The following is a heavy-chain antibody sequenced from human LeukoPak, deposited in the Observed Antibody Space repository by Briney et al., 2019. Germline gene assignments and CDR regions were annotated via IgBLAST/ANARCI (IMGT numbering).Heavy chain of an antibody. D-gene: IGHD3-3*01. CDR2: IIPILGIA. V-gene: IGHV1-69*02. CDR1: GGTFSSYT. J-gene: IGHJ4*02. Sequence: SVKVSCKVSGGTFSSYTISWVRQAPGQGLEWMGRIIPILGIANYAQKFQGRVTITADKSTSTAYMELSSLRSEDTAVYYCASDFWSGYYTDYYFDYWGQGTLVTVSS. CDR3: ASDFWSGYYTDYYFDY.